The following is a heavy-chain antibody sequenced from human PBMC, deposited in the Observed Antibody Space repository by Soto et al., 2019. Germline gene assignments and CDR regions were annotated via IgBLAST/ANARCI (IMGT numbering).Heavy chain of an antibody. V-gene: IGHV3-23*01. J-gene: IGHJ4*02. Sequence: PGGSLRLSCAASGFTFSDYAMSWVRQAPGKGLEWVSTVSGSGGNSYDADSVKGRFTISRDNSKNTLYLQMNSLKAEDTAVYYCAKGSPTVVNRVDYWGQGTLVTVSS. CDR2: VSGSGGNS. CDR1: GFTFSDYA. CDR3: AKGSPTVVNRVDY. D-gene: IGHD4-17*01.